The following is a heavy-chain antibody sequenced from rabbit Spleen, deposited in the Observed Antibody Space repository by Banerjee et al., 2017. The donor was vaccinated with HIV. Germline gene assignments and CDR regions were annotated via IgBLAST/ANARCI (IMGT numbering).Heavy chain of an antibody. V-gene: IGHV1S40*01. CDR2: IDAGSSGFT. Sequence: QSLEESGGDLVKPGASLTLTCIASGVSFSGDSYMCWVRQAPGKGLEWIACIDAGSSGFTYSASWAQGRFTISKTSSTTVTLQMTSLTAADTAIYFCARDTSSSFSSYGMDLWGQGTLVTVS. J-gene: IGHJ6*01. CDR3: ARDTSSSFSSYGMDL. CDR1: GVSFSGDSY. D-gene: IGHD1-1*01.